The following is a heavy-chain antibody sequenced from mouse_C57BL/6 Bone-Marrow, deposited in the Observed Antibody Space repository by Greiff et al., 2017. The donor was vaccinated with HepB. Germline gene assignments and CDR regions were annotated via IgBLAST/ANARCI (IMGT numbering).Heavy chain of an antibody. CDR3: ARSGYGSSYWYFDV. D-gene: IGHD1-1*01. Sequence: EVQLQQSGPELLKPGASVKISCKASGYSFTDYNMNWVKQSNGKSLEWIGVINPNYGTTSYNQKFKGKATLTVDQSSSTAYMQLNSLTSEDSAVYYCARSGYGSSYWYFDVWGTGTTVTVSS. CDR2: INPNYGTT. CDR1: GYSFTDYN. V-gene: IGHV1-39*01. J-gene: IGHJ1*03.